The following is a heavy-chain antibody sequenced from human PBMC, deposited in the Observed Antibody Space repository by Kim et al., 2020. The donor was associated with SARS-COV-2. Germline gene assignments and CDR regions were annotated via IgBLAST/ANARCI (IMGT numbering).Heavy chain of an antibody. CDR1: GGSFSGYY. D-gene: IGHD6-19*01. J-gene: IGHJ4*02. CDR2: INHSGST. V-gene: IGHV4-34*01. CDR3: SRAIRPGIAVAGTPPAVYSFDA. Sequence: SETLSLTCAVYGGSFSGYYWSWIRQPPGKGLEWMGEINHSGSTNYNPSLKSRVTISVDTSKNQFSLKLSSVTAADTAVYYCSRAIRPGIAVAGTPPAVYSFDAWGQGTPVTVSS.